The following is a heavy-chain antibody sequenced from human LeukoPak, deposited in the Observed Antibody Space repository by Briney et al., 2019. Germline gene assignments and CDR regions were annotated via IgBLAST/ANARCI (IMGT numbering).Heavy chain of an antibody. CDR2: INPNSGGT. CDR1: GYTFTGYY. CDR3: ARDLSQSLYCSSTSCYTPFDY. D-gene: IGHD2-2*02. V-gene: IGHV1-2*02. J-gene: IGHJ4*02. Sequence: ASVKVSCKASGYTFTGYYMHWVRQAPGQGLEWMGWINPNSGGTNYAQKFQGRVTMTRDTSISTAYMELSRLISGDTAVYYCARDLSQSLYCSSTSCYTPFDYWGQGTLVTVSS.